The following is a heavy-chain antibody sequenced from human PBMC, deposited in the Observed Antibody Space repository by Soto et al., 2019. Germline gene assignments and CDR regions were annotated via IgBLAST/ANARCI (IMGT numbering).Heavy chain of an antibody. Sequence: EVQLLESGGGLVQPGGSLRLSCAASGFTFSRYAMSWVRQAPGKGLEWVSAISGSGGSTYYADSVKGRFTISRDNSKNTLYLQMNSLRAADTAVYYCAKIPHSSSWYLDAFDIWGQGTMVTVSS. CDR1: GFTFSRYA. J-gene: IGHJ3*02. CDR2: ISGSGGST. D-gene: IGHD6-13*01. CDR3: AKIPHSSSWYLDAFDI. V-gene: IGHV3-23*01.